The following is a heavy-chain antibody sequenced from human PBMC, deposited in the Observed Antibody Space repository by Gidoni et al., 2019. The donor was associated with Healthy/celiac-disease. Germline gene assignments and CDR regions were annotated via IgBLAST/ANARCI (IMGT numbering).Heavy chain of an antibody. CDR3: ARDRVGSIAALTGWSTGMDV. J-gene: IGHJ6*02. Sequence: EVQLVEPGEGLVQPGGSLRLSCAASGFTFSSSAMHWVRQAPGKGLEYVSAISSNGGSTYYADSVKGRFTISRDNSKNTLYLQMGSLRAEDMAVYYCARDRVGSIAALTGWSTGMDVWGQGTTVTVSS. D-gene: IGHD6-6*01. CDR2: ISSNGGST. CDR1: GFTFSSSA. V-gene: IGHV3-64*02.